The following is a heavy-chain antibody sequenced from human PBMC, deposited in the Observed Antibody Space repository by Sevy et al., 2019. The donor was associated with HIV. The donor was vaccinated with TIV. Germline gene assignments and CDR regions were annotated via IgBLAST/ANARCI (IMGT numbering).Heavy chain of an antibody. CDR2: IKPFNGDT. CDR1: GYHFIGYY. Sequence: ASVKVSCKVSGYHFIGYYIQWVRQAPGQGLEWMAWIKPFNGDTKYAQIFQGRVTVTWDTSTSTAYMDLTRLLYDDTAIYYCATDRGSYSPFNNWGQGTLVTVSS. J-gene: IGHJ4*02. D-gene: IGHD3-10*01. V-gene: IGHV1-2*02. CDR3: ATDRGSYSPFNN.